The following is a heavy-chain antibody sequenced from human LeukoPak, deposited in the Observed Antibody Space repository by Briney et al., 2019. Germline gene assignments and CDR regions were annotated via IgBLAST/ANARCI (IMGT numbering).Heavy chain of an antibody. CDR3: ARGIPAAGPIDY. V-gene: IGHV4-39*07. CDR1: GGSISSSSYY. Sequence: SETLSLTCTVSGGSISSSSYYWGWIRQPPGKGLEWIGSIYYSGSTYYNPSLKSRVTISVDTSKNQFSLKLSSVTAADTAVYYCARGIPAAGPIDYWGQGTLVTVSS. J-gene: IGHJ4*02. D-gene: IGHD6-13*01. CDR2: IYYSGST.